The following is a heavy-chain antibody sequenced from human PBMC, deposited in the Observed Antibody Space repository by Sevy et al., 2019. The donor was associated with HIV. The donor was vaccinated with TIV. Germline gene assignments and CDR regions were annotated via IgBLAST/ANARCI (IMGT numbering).Heavy chain of an antibody. CDR2: IRYDGSNK. CDR1: GFTLSSYG. D-gene: IGHD3-3*01. CDR3: ARDRLGITISAEWGGGMDV. Sequence: GGSLRLSCAASGFTLSSYGMHWVRQAPGKGLEWVAVIRYDGSNKYYADSVKGRFTISRDNSKNTLYLQMSSLRAEDTVVYYCARDRLGITISAEWGGGMDVWGQGTTVTVSS. J-gene: IGHJ6*02. V-gene: IGHV3-33*01.